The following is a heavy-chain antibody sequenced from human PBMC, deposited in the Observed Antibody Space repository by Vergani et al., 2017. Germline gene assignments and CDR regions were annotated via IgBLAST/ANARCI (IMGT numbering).Heavy chain of an antibody. Sequence: EVQLVESGGGLVQPGRSLRLSCAASGFTFDDYAMHWVRQAPGKGLEWVSGISWNSGSIGYADSVKGRFTISRDDSKSITYLQMKSLKTEDTAVYYCSTLTYYDILTGYYACWGYYYYYMDVWGKGP. J-gene: IGHJ6*03. CDR1: GFTFDDYA. V-gene: IGHV3-9*01. D-gene: IGHD3-9*01. CDR3: STLTYYDILTGYYACWGYYYYYMDV. CDR2: ISWNSGSI.